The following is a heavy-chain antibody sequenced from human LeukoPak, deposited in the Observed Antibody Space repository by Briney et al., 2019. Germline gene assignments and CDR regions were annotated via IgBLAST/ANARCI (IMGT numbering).Heavy chain of an antibody. Sequence: SETLSLTCTVSGGSISSYYWSWIRQPAGKGLEWIGRIYTSGSTTYNPSLKSRVTISVDTSKNQFSLKLSSVTAADTAVYYCARGLRFLEWPTYWYFDLWGRGTLVTVSS. V-gene: IGHV4-4*07. CDR2: IYTSGST. CDR1: GGSISSYY. J-gene: IGHJ2*01. D-gene: IGHD3-3*01. CDR3: ARGLRFLEWPTYWYFDL.